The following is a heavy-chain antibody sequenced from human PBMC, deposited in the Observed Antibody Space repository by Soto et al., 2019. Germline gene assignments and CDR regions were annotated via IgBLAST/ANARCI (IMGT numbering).Heavy chain of an antibody. Sequence: SGPTLVQPTQTLTLTCTFSGFSLSTSGVGVGWIRQPPGKALEWLALIYWDDDKRYSPSLKSRLTITKDTSKNQVVLTMTNMDPVDTATYYCAHRSMYCSGGSCYYFDYWGQGTLVTVSS. CDR2: IYWDDDK. J-gene: IGHJ4*02. D-gene: IGHD2-15*01. CDR1: GFSLSTSGVG. V-gene: IGHV2-5*02. CDR3: AHRSMYCSGGSCYYFDY.